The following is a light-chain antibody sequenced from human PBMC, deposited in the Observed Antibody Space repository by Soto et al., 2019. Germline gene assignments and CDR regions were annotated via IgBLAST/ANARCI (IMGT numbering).Light chain of an antibody. Sequence: EIVLTQSPGTLSLSPGERATLSCRASQSVSNNYLAWYQQKPGQAHRLLNYGASTRGSGIPERFSGSGARTEFTITISSLHSEYFAVYYYQDYNYWPFTFGPGTRVEIK. V-gene: IGKV3D-15*01. CDR2: GAS. CDR1: QSVSNN. CDR3: QDYNYWPFT. J-gene: IGKJ3*01.